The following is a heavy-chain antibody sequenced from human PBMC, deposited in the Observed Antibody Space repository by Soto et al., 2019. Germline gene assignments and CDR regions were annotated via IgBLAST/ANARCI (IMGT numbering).Heavy chain of an antibody. Sequence: EVQLMESGGGLVQPGGSLRLSCASSGFTLSMSAVNWVRQAPGKGLEWVSYISVSGDRTYYADSVKGRFTISRDRSKNTVSLQMDSLIAEDTAVYYCAKDRGIIVKTGHAFDVWGQGTKVTVSS. CDR1: GFTLSMSA. J-gene: IGHJ3*01. CDR2: ISVSGDRT. CDR3: AKDRGIIVKTGHAFDV. V-gene: IGHV3-23*01. D-gene: IGHD3-16*02.